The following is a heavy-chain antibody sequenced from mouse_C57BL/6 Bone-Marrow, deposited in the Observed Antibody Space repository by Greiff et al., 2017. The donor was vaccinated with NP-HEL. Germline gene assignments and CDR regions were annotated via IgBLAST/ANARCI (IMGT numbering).Heavy chain of an antibody. CDR3: AVYYESSYQYYYDG. D-gene: IGHD1-1*01. Sequence: VQLQQSGTVLARPGASVKMSCKTSGYTFTSYWMHWVKQRPGQGLEWIGVINPGNSYTSYNQKFKGKAKLTVVTSASTAYMELSSLTNEDSAVYYCAVYYESSYQYYYDGWGKDTTLTVS. J-gene: IGHJ2*01. V-gene: IGHV1-5*01. CDR1: GYTFTSYW. CDR2: INPGNSYT.